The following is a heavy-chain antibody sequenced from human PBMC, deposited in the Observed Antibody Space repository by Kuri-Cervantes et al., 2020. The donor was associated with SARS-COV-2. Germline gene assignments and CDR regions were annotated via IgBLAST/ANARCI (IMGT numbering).Heavy chain of an antibody. CDR1: GGSFNNYG. J-gene: IGHJ5*02. D-gene: IGHD1-7*01. CDR2: ITPLFGAT. V-gene: IGHV1-69*06. CDR3: ARGTGTKPGLGYFDP. Sequence: SVKVSCKGSGGSFNNYGINFVRQVPGQGLEWVGGITPLFGATDNAQKFKDRVTFTADKSTNTAYMELGSLKSDDTAVYYCARGTGTKPGLGYFDPWGQGTLVTVSS.